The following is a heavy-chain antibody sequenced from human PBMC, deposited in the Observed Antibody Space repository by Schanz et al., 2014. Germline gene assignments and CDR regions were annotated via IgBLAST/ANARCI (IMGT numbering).Heavy chain of an antibody. Sequence: EVQLVESGGGLVQPGGSLRLSCAASGFSVGNKYMNWVRQAPGKGLEWVSVIGVDGTTTYYADSVKGRFTISRDNSNKTVDLQMNSLRAEDTALYYCVRDELLWFGEVLSLDYWGQGALVTVSS. D-gene: IGHD3-10*01. V-gene: IGHV3-23*04. CDR1: GFSVGNKY. J-gene: IGHJ4*02. CDR2: IGVDGTTT. CDR3: VRDELLWFGEVLSLDY.